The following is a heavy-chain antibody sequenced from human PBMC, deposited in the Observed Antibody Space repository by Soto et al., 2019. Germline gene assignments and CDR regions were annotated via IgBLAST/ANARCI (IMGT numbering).Heavy chain of an antibody. CDR1: GYTLTELS. V-gene: IGHV1-24*01. Sequence: QVQLVQSGAEVKKPGASVKVSCKVSGYTLTELSMHWVRQAPGKGLEWMGGFDPEDGETIYAQKFQGRVTMTEDTSTDTAYMELSSPRSEDTAVYYCATDRGYCSGGSCYGGGWFDPWGQGTLVTVSS. J-gene: IGHJ5*02. CDR2: FDPEDGET. CDR3: ATDRGYCSGGSCYGGGWFDP. D-gene: IGHD2-15*01.